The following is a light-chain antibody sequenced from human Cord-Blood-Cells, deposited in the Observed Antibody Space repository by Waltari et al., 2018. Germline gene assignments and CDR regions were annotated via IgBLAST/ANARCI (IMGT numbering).Light chain of an antibody. CDR1: RSDVGGYNH. CDR3: SSYTSSSTVV. Sequence: QSALTQPASVSGSPGQSITISCTGTRSDVGGYNHVSWYQQHPGKAPKLMIYDVSNRPSGVSNRFPGSKPGNTASLTISGLQAEDEADYYCSSYTSSSTVVFGGGTKLTVL. CDR2: DVS. J-gene: IGLJ2*01. V-gene: IGLV2-14*01.